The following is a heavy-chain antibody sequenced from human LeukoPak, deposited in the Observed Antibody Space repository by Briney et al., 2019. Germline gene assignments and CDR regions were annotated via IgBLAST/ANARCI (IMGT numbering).Heavy chain of an antibody. CDR2: ISAYNGNT. J-gene: IGHJ4*02. V-gene: IGHV1-18*01. Sequence: ASVKVSCKASGYMFSSYGINWVRQAPGQGLEWMGWISAYNGNTKSAQNLQGRVIMTTDTSTNTAHMELRSLRSDDTAVYYCARIASDGSGTNHYWGQGTQVIVSS. CDR1: GYMFSSYG. CDR3: ARIASDGSGTNHY. D-gene: IGHD3-10*01.